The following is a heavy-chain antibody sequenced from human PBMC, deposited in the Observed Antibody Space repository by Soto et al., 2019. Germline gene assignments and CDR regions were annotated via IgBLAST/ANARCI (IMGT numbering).Heavy chain of an antibody. CDR3: ARGQVVAAQH. J-gene: IGHJ4*02. CDR1: GGSISSGGYS. D-gene: IGHD2-15*01. V-gene: IGHV4-30-2*01. CDR2: IYHSGST. Sequence: QLQLQESGSGLVKPSQTLSLTCAVSGGSISSGGYSWSWIRQPPGKGLEWIGYIYHSGSTYYNPSPXSXAXRXXDRSKNQFSLKLSSVTAADTAVYYCARGQVVAAQHWGQGTLVTVSS.